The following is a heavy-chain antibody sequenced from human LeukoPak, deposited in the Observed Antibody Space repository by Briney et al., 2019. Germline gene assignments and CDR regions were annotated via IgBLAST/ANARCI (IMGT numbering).Heavy chain of an antibody. CDR1: GFTLSSYA. Sequence: PGGSLRLSCAASGFTLSSYAMSWVRQAPGKGLEGVSALSGSGGSTYYADSVKGRFTITRDNSKNTLYLRMNSLRAEDTAVYYCAKEVIVGVSFDYWGQGTLVTVSS. V-gene: IGHV3-23*01. CDR3: AKEVIVGVSFDY. D-gene: IGHD1-26*01. CDR2: LSGSGGST. J-gene: IGHJ4*02.